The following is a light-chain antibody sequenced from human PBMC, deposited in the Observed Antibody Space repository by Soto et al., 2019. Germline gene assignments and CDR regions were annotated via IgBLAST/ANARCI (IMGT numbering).Light chain of an antibody. CDR2: TNS. V-gene: IGLV1-40*01. CDR1: SSNIGAGYD. CDR3: QSYDSSLSGSGV. J-gene: IGLJ1*01. Sequence: QAVVTQPPSVSGAPGQRVTISCTGSSSNIGAGYDVHWYQQLPGTAPKLLIYTNSNRPSGVPDRFSGFKSGTSASLAITGLQAEDEADYYCQSYDSSLSGSGVFGTGTKVTV.